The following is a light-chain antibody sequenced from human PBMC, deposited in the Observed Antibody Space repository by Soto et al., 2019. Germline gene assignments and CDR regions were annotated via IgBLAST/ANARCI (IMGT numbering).Light chain of an antibody. CDR2: EVS. CDR1: SSDVGGYNY. J-gene: IGLJ3*02. CDR3: SSYTSSSTWV. Sequence: QSALTQPASVSGSPGQSITISCTGTSSDVGGYNYVSWYQQHPGKAPKLIIYEVSNRPSGVSNRFAGYKSGNTASLTISGLQAEDEDDYYCSSYTSSSTWVFGGGTKLTVL. V-gene: IGLV2-14*01.